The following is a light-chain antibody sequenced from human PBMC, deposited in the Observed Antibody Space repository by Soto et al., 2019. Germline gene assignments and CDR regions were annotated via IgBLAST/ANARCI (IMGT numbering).Light chain of an antibody. V-gene: IGLV2-8*01. CDR1: SSDVGAYKY. J-gene: IGLJ1*01. CDR2: EVS. Sequence: QSALTQPPSASGSPGQSVTISCTGTSSDVGAYKYVSWYQHHPGKAPKLMISEVSRRPSGVPDRFSGSKSGNTASLTVSGLQAEDEADYYCQSYDSSLSGYVFGTGTKLTVL. CDR3: QSYDSSLSGYV.